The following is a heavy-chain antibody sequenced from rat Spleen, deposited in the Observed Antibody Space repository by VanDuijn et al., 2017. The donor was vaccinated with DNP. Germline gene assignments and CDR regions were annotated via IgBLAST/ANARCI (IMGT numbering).Heavy chain of an antibody. CDR1: GFTFSDYY. J-gene: IGHJ4*01. V-gene: IGHV5-7*01. CDR2: ISYDGSST. CDR3: ARQTYYDGSYPYTMDA. Sequence: EVQLVESGGGLVQPGRSLKLSCETSGFTFSDYYMAWVRQAPTKGLEWVATISYDGSSTYYRDSVKGRFTISRDNAKSTLYLQMDSLRSEDTATYYCARQTYYDGSYPYTMDAWGQGTSVTVSS. D-gene: IGHD1-12*02.